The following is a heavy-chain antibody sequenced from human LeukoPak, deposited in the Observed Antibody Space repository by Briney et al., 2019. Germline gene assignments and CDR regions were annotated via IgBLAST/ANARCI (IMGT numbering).Heavy chain of an antibody. V-gene: IGHV4-34*01. CDR2: INHSGST. D-gene: IGHD3-10*01. CDR3: VRTKLTMVRGVIPLSYYYGMDV. CDR1: GGSFSSYY. Sequence: PSESLSLTCAVYGGSFSSYYWSWIRQPPGKGLGWIGEINHSGSTNYNPSLKSRVTISVDTSKNQFSLMLSSVTAADTAVYYCVRTKLTMVRGVIPLSYYYGMDVWGQGTTVTVSS. J-gene: IGHJ6*02.